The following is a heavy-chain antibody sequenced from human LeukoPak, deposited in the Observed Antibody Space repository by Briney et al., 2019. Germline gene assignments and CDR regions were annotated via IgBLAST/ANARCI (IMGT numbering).Heavy chain of an antibody. CDR3: ARDRSIDY. V-gene: IGHV3-21*01. Sequence: PGGSLRLSCAASGFTFSRYTMNWVRQAPGKGLEWVSSISSSSSYIYYADSVKGRFTISRDNAKNTLYLQMNSLRAEDTAVYYCARDRSIDYWGQGTLVTVSS. CDR1: GFTFSRYT. CDR2: ISSSSSYI. J-gene: IGHJ4*02.